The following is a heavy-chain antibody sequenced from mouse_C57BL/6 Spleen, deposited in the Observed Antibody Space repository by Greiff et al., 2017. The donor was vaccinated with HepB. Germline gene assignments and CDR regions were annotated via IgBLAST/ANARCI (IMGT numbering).Heavy chain of an antibody. V-gene: IGHV1-15*01. J-gene: IGHJ2*01. Sequence: QVQLQQSGAELVRPGASVTLSCKASGYTFTDYVMHWVKQTPVHGLEWIGAIDPETGGTAYNQKFKGKAILTADKSSSTAYMELRSLTSEDSAVYYCTREGGYYGSFDYWGQGTTLTVSS. D-gene: IGHD1-1*01. CDR3: TREGGYYGSFDY. CDR2: IDPETGGT. CDR1: GYTFTDYV.